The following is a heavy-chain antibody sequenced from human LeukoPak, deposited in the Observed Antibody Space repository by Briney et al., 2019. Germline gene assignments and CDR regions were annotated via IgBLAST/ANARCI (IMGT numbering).Heavy chain of an antibody. CDR3: ARLSIAAAGIPNP. D-gene: IGHD6-13*01. V-gene: IGHV4-59*08. Sequence: SETLSLTCAVSDDSFSSHYWTWIRQPPGKGLEWIGYISYIGSTNYNPSLKSRVTISIDTSKNQFSLKLSSVTAADTAVYYCARLSIAAAGIPNPWGQGTLVTVSS. CDR2: ISYIGST. J-gene: IGHJ5*02. CDR1: DDSFSSHY.